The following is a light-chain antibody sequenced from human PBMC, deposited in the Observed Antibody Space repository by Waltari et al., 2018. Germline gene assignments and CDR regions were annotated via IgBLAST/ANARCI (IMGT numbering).Light chain of an antibody. V-gene: IGLV2-11*01. CDR2: DVN. Sequence: QSALTQPRSVSGSPGQSVSISCPGTSRDVGGYNYVSWYRQHPGKAPTMIIFDVNKRPSGVPDRFSGSKSGNTASLTISGLQAEDEADYYCCSYAGTSSLTFGGGTQLTVL. CDR1: SRDVGGYNY. CDR3: CSYAGTSSLT. J-gene: IGLJ2*01.